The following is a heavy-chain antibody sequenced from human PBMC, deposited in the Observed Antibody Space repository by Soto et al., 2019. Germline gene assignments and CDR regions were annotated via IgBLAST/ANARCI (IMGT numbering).Heavy chain of an antibody. CDR2: IYYSGST. D-gene: IGHD2-21*01. V-gene: IGHV4-39*01. CDR1: GGSISSSSYY. Sequence: QLQLQESGPGLVKPSETLSLTCTVSGGSISSSSYYWGWIRQPPGKGLEWIGSIYYSGSTYYNPSLKSRVTISVDTSKNQFSLKLSSVTAADTAVYYCARRTPPGIVVVIATNWYFDLWGRGTLVTVSS. CDR3: ARRTPPGIVVVIATNWYFDL. J-gene: IGHJ2*01.